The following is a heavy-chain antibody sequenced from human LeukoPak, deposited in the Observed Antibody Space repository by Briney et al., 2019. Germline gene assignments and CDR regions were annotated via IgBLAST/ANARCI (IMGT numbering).Heavy chain of an antibody. J-gene: IGHJ3*02. D-gene: IGHD6-13*01. Sequence: SVNVSCKASGGTFSSYAISWVRQAPGQGLEWMGRIIPILGIANYAQKFQGRVTITADKSTSTAYMELSSLRSEDTAVYYCARERPGIAAAGTVLGAFDIWGQVTMVTVSS. V-gene: IGHV1-69*04. CDR1: GGTFSSYA. CDR2: IIPILGIA. CDR3: ARERPGIAAAGTVLGAFDI.